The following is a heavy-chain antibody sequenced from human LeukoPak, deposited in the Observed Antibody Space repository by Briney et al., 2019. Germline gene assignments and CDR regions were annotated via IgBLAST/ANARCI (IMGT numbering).Heavy chain of an antibody. V-gene: IGHV3-23*01. CDR2: ISAGGGDT. Sequence: GGSLRLSCAAFGFIFSNYAMSWVRQAPGKGLEWVSTISAGGGDTDYADSVKGRFTISRDNSKNTLHLQMNSLRAEDTAVYYCAKGNQRAYDAFDIWGQGTMVTVSS. CDR3: AKGNQRAYDAFDI. CDR1: GFIFSNYA. D-gene: IGHD1-14*01. J-gene: IGHJ3*02.